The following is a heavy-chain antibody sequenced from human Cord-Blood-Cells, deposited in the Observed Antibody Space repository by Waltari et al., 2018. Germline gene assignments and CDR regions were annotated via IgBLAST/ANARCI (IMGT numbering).Heavy chain of an antibody. CDR2: IYYSGST. J-gene: IGHJ4*02. V-gene: IGHV4-39*01. Sequence: QLQLQESGPGLVKPSETLSLTCTVSGGSISSSSYYWGWIRQPPGKGLEWIGSIYYSGSTSQVPSVKSRATISVDTSKNQFSLKRSSVTAADTAVYYCARQTSIDNWGSVGWVDYWGQGTLVTVSS. CDR1: GGSISSSSYY. CDR3: ARQTSIDNWGSVGWVDY. D-gene: IGHD7-27*01.